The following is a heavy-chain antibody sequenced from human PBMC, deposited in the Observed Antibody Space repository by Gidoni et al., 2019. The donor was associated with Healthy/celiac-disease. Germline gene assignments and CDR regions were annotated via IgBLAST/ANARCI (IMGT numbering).Heavy chain of an antibody. CDR1: AGTFSSYA. Sequence: QVQLVQSGAELKKPGSSVKVSSKASAGTFSSYAISWVRQAPGQGLEWMGGIIPIVGTANYAQKFQGRVTITADEATSTADMELSSLRSEDTAVYYCARSEMDYYDSSGYYSVDYWGQGTLVTVSS. D-gene: IGHD3-22*01. CDR3: ARSEMDYYDSSGYYSVDY. J-gene: IGHJ4*02. CDR2: IIPIVGTA. V-gene: IGHV1-69*01.